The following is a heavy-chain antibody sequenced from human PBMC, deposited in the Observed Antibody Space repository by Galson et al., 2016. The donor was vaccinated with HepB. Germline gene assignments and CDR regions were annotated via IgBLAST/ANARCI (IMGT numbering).Heavy chain of an antibody. CDR2: IYHSGTT. CDR1: GGSLTSSSW. J-gene: IGHJ3*01. CDR3: PRDLPDDSVEYVDVFDL. D-gene: IGHD4-17*01. V-gene: IGHV4-4*02. Sequence: SETLSLTCTVSGGSLTSSSWWTWVRQPPGKGLEWIGEIYHSGTTNYNPSLKSRVTISVDRSKKSLYLQMNNLRAEDTAVYFCPRDLPDDSVEYVDVFDLWGQGTMVTVSS.